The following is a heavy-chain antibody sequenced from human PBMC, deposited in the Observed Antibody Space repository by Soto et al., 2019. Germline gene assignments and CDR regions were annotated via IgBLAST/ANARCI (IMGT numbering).Heavy chain of an antibody. D-gene: IGHD7-27*01. CDR1: GFTFSSYW. CDR3: ARENWDDY. V-gene: IGHV3-7*01. Sequence: EVQLVESGGGLVQPGGSLRLSCAASGFTFSSYWMSWVRQAPGKGLEWVANIKQDGSEEYYVDSVKGRFTFSRDNAKNSLFLQMNSLRVEDTAVYYCARENWDDYWGQGTLVTVSS. J-gene: IGHJ4*02. CDR2: IKQDGSEE.